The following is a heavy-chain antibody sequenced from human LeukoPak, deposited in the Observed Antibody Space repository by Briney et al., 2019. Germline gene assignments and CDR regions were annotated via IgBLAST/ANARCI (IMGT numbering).Heavy chain of an antibody. V-gene: IGHV1-69*04. CDR2: IIPILGIA. CDR3: ARVGQQLAGLDY. Sequence: GASVKVSCKPSGGTFSSYAISWVRQAPGQGLEWMGRIIPILGIANYAQKFQGRVTITADKSTSTAYMELSSLRSEDTAVYYCARVGQQLAGLDYWDQGTLVTVSS. D-gene: IGHD6-13*01. J-gene: IGHJ4*02. CDR1: GGTFSSYA.